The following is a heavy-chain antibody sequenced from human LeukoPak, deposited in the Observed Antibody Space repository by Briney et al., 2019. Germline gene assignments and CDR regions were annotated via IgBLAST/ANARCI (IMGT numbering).Heavy chain of an antibody. CDR1: GGTFTSYA. Sequence: SVKVSCKASGGTFTSYAISWVRQAPGQGLEWMGGIIPIFGTANYAQKFQGRVTITADESTSTAYMELSSLRSEDTAVYYCARDSKTSYDYVWGSYRMTDAFDIWGQGTMVTVSS. V-gene: IGHV1-69*13. J-gene: IGHJ3*02. D-gene: IGHD3-16*02. CDR3: ARDSKTSYDYVWGSYRMTDAFDI. CDR2: IIPIFGTA.